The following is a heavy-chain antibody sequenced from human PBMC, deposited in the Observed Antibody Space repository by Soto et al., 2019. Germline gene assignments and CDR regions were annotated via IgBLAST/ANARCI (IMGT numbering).Heavy chain of an antibody. CDR3: ARRTTGTTFEDV. Sequence: SETLSLTCTVSGGSIRSYFWTWIRQPPGEGLEWIGSICNSGTTNYNPSLKSRVTISVDTSKSQISLKLSSVTAADTAVYYCARRTTGTTFEDVWGQGTTVTVSS. J-gene: IGHJ6*02. CDR1: GGSIRSYF. V-gene: IGHV4-4*08. D-gene: IGHD1-7*01. CDR2: ICNSGTT.